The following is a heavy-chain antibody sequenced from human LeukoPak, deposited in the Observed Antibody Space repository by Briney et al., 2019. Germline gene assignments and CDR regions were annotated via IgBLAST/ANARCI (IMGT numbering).Heavy chain of an antibody. CDR3: ARWAPGYCSSTSRPPNNWFDP. CDR2: INPNSGGT. J-gene: IGHJ5*02. Sequence: PSVSVKVSCKASGYTFTGYYMHWVRQAPGQGLEWMGWINPNSGGTNYAQKFQGRVTMTRDTSISTAYMELRSLRSDDTAVYYCARWAPGYCSSTSRPPNNWFDPWGQGTLVTVSS. CDR1: GYTFTGYY. V-gene: IGHV1-2*02. D-gene: IGHD2-2*01.